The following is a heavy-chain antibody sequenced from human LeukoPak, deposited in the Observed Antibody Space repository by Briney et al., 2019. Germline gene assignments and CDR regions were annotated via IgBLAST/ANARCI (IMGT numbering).Heavy chain of an antibody. CDR2: IYSGGST. V-gene: IGHV3-66*02. Sequence: GGSLRLSCAASGFTFSDAWMSWVRQAPGKGLEWVSVIYSGGSTYYADSVKGRFTISRDNSKNTLYLQMNSLRAEDTAVYYCARRKQRGAFDIWGQGTMVTVSS. CDR3: ARRKQRGAFDI. D-gene: IGHD6-25*01. J-gene: IGHJ3*02. CDR1: GFTFSDAW.